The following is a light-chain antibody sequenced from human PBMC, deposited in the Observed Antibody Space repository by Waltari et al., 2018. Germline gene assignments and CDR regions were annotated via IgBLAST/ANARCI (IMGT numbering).Light chain of an antibody. CDR2: WAS. CDR1: QSVLYSSNNKNY. CDR3: QQYYSTPPT. J-gene: IGKJ2*01. Sequence: DIVMTQSPDSLAVSLGERATINCKSSQSVLYSSNNKNYLTWYQQKPGQPPKLPIYWASIRESGVPDRFSGSGSGTDFTLTISSLQAEDVAVYYCQQYYSTPPTFGQGTKLEIK. V-gene: IGKV4-1*01.